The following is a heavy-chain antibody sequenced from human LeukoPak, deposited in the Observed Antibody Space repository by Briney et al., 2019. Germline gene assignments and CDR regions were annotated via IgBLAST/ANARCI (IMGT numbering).Heavy chain of an antibody. Sequence: GGSLRLSCAASGFTFSSYGMHWVRQAPGKGLEWVAFIRYDGSNKYYADSVKGRFTISRDNSKNTLYLQMNSLRAEDTAVYYCARDGTENYYYGMDVWGQGTTVTVSS. CDR2: IRYDGSNK. CDR3: ARDGTENYYYGMDV. D-gene: IGHD6-13*01. J-gene: IGHJ6*02. V-gene: IGHV3-30*02. CDR1: GFTFSSYG.